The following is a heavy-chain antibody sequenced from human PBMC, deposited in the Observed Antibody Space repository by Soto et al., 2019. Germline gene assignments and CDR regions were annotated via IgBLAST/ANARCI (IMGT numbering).Heavy chain of an antibody. D-gene: IGHD4-17*01. J-gene: IGHJ4*02. CDR3: ARAQTTVTTVYYFDY. CDR1: GGSISSYY. Sequence: SETLSLTCTVSGGSISSYYWSWIRQPPGKGLEWIGYIYYSGSTNYNPSLKSRVTISVDTSKNQFSLKLSTVTAADTAVYYCARAQTTVTTVYYFDYGGQGTLVTVSX. CDR2: IYYSGST. V-gene: IGHV4-59*01.